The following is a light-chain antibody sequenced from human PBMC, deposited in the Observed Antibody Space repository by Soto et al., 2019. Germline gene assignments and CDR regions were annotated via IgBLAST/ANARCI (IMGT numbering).Light chain of an antibody. CDR3: QQRRNLLS. J-gene: IGKJ4*01. CDR2: DSS. Sequence: EIVLTQSLDTLSLSPWDRATLSCRASQSVDTFLSWYQQKPGQAPRLFIYDSSTRAAGIPDRFSGSGSGTDFTLTISSLEPEDFAVYYCQQRRNLLSFGGGTKVDIK. V-gene: IGKV3-11*01. CDR1: QSVDTF.